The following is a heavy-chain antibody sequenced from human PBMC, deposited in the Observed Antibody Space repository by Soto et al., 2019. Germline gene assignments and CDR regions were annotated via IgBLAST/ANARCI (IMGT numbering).Heavy chain of an antibody. V-gene: IGHV3-33*01. CDR3: ATDGANRNPFDK. Sequence: QVPLVESGGGEVQPGRSLRLSCATSGLTLSSFGMHWVRQAPGRGLEWLAFTSTDERDKWYAESVRGRFSISKDNPNNIVYLQMSSLGVDDTAVYYCATDGANRNPFDKWGQGTQVTVSS. J-gene: IGHJ4*02. CDR1: GLTLSSFG. CDR2: TSTDERDK. D-gene: IGHD2-8*01.